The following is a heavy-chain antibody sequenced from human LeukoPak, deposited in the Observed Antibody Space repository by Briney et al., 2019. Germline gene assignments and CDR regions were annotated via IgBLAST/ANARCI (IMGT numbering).Heavy chain of an antibody. CDR2: MNQDGGEN. J-gene: IGHJ5*01. CDR1: GFTFSSYW. V-gene: IGHV3-7*03. Sequence: PAGSLRLSCAVSGFTFSSYWMTWVRQAPGRGLEWVANMNQDGGENYYVDSVKGRVTISRDNAKNSLYLQMNSLTAEDTAVYYCARDYRGVVDSWGQGSQVTVPS. CDR3: ARDYRGVVDS. D-gene: IGHD3-16*02.